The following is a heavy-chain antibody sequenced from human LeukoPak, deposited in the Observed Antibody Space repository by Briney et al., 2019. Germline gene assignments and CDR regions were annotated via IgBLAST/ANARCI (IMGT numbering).Heavy chain of an antibody. V-gene: IGHV1-69*06. Sequence: GASVKVSCKASGYTFTTYNINWVRQAPGQGLEWMGGIIPIFGTANYAQKFQGRVTITADKSTSTAYMELSSLRSEDTAVYYCARETARPIAVAAPRSSPLDYWGQGTLVTVSS. CDR3: ARETARPIAVAAPRSSPLDY. CDR1: GYTFTTYN. J-gene: IGHJ4*02. CDR2: IIPIFGTA. D-gene: IGHD6-19*01.